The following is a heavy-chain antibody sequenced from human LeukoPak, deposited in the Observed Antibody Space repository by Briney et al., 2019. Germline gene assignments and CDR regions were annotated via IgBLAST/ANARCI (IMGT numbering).Heavy chain of an antibody. CDR3: ARMESSSWPGGWFDP. CDR1: GYTFTGYY. V-gene: IGHV1-46*01. D-gene: IGHD6-13*01. J-gene: IGHJ5*02. Sequence: ASVKVSCKASGYTFTGYYMHWVRQAPGQGLEWMGIINPSGGSTSYAQKFQGRVTMTRDTSTSTVYMELSSLRSEDTAVYYCARMESSSWPGGWFDPWGQGTLVTVSS. CDR2: INPSGGST.